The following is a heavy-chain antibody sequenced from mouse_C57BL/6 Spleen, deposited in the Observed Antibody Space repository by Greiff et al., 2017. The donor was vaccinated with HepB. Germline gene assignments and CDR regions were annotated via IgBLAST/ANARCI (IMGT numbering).Heavy chain of an antibody. CDR1: GYAFSSSW. J-gene: IGHJ2*01. V-gene: IGHV1-82*01. D-gene: IGHD3-3*01. CDR2: IYPGDGDT. CDR3: ARGEGDYYFDY. Sequence: VQLQQSGPELVKPGASVKISCKASGYAFSSSWMNWVKQRPGKGLEWIGRIYPGDGDTNYNGKFKGKATLTADKSSSTAYMQLSSLTSEDSAVYFCARGEGDYYFDYWGQGTTLTVSS.